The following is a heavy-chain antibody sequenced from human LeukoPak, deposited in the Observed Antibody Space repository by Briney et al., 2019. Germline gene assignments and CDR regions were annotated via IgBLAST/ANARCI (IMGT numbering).Heavy chain of an antibody. J-gene: IGHJ4*02. V-gene: IGHV3-30*03. Sequence: GGSLRLSCAASGFTFSSYGMHWVRQAPGKGLEWVAVISYDGSNKYYADSVKGRFTISRDNSKNTLYLQMNSLRAEDTAVYYCARKVGMEYYFDYWGQGTLVTVSS. CDR1: GFTFSSYG. CDR3: ARKVGMEYYFDY. CDR2: ISYDGSNK. D-gene: IGHD3-22*01.